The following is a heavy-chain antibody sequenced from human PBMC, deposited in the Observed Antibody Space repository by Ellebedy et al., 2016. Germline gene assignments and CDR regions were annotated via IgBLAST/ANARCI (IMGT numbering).Heavy chain of an antibody. Sequence: GESLKISCTVSAFTFSGSGLHWVRQASGKGLEWVAHIRSKPRNYATAYAASVKGRFTISRDDSKNTAYLQMNSLKTEDTAMYFCMLFDRSGSFDYWGQGTLVTVSS. J-gene: IGHJ4*02. CDR1: AFTFSGSG. CDR3: MLFDRSGSFDY. CDR2: IRSKPRNYAT. V-gene: IGHV3-73*01. D-gene: IGHD3-22*01.